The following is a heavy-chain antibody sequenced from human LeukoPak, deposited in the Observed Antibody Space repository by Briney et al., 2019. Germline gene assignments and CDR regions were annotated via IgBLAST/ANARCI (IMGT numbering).Heavy chain of an antibody. Sequence: ASVKVSCKASGYTFTSYDINWVRQATGQGLEWMGWMNPNSGNTGYAQKFQGRVTMTRNTSISTAYMELSSLRSEDTAVYYCARARREAGVLVPAANYYYYYMDVWGKGTTVTVSS. CDR1: GYTFTSYD. D-gene: IGHD2-2*01. J-gene: IGHJ6*03. CDR3: ARARREAGVLVPAANYYYYYMDV. CDR2: MNPNSGNT. V-gene: IGHV1-8*01.